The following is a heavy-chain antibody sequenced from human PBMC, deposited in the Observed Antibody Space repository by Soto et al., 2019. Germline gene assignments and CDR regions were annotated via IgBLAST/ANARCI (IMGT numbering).Heavy chain of an antibody. Sequence: ASVKVSCKASGYTFTAYYMHWVRQAPGQGLEWMGWINPNSGGTNYAQKFQGWVTMTRDTSISTAYMELSRLRSDDTAVYYCARQDGYSYGYYFVYWGQGTLVTVSS. CDR1: GYTFTAYY. J-gene: IGHJ4*02. CDR2: INPNSGGT. V-gene: IGHV1-2*04. D-gene: IGHD5-18*01. CDR3: ARQDGYSYGYYFVY.